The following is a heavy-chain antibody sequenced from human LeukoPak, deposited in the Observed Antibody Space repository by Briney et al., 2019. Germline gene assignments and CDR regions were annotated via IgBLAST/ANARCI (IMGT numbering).Heavy chain of an antibody. CDR2: ISAYNGNT. D-gene: IGHD5-24*01. CDR3: ARAYGDGYNLGQYYFDY. Sequence: GASVKVSCKASGYTLTSYDINWVRQATGQGLEWMGWISAYNGNTNYAQKLQGRVTMTTDTSTSTAYMELRSLRSDDTAVYYCARAYGDGYNLGQYYFDYWGQGTLVTVSS. V-gene: IGHV1-18*01. CDR1: GYTLTSYD. J-gene: IGHJ4*02.